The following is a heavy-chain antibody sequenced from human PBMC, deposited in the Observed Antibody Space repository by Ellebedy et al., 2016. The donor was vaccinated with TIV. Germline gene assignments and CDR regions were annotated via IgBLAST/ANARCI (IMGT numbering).Heavy chain of an antibody. D-gene: IGHD2-2*01. CDR2: IIPIFGTA. J-gene: IGHJ6*02. Sequence: SVKVSCXASGGTFSSYAISWVRQAPGQGLEWMGGIIPIFGTANYAQKFQGRVTITADESTSTAYMELSSLRSEDTAVYYCARDLKPKGSTSFHGMDVWGQGTTVTVSS. CDR1: GGTFSSYA. CDR3: ARDLKPKGSTSFHGMDV. V-gene: IGHV1-69*13.